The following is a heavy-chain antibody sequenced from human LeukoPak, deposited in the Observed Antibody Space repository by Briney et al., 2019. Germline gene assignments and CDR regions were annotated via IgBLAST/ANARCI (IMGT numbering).Heavy chain of an antibody. Sequence: QPGGSLRLSCAASGFTFSDYAMNWVRQAPGKGLYWVSTISGSGNSTYYADSVKGRFTISRDNSKKTLYLQMTSLRAEDTAVYYCARGAVTSDFWGQGTLVTVSS. CDR3: ARGAVTSDF. CDR2: ISGSGNST. J-gene: IGHJ4*02. D-gene: IGHD4-11*01. V-gene: IGHV3-23*01. CDR1: GFTFSDYA.